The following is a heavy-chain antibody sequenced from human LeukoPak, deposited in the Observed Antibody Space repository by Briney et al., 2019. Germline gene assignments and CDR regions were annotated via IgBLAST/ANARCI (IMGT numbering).Heavy chain of an antibody. D-gene: IGHD5-18*01. CDR1: GGSISSYY. J-gene: IGHJ4*02. Sequence: ASETLSLTCTVSGGSISSYYWSWIRKPPGKGLEWIGYMQSTGISKYNPSLKSRVNIFVDTSKNQFVLNLRSVTAADTAVYYCARDKRHSYGRYFDPWGQGMLVTVSS. CDR3: ARDKRHSYGRYFDP. CDR2: MQSTGIS. V-gene: IGHV4-59*01.